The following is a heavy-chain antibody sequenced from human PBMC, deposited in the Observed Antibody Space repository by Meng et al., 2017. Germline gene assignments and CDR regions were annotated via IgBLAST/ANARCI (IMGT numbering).Heavy chain of an antibody. J-gene: IGHJ4*02. Sequence: GQLLQSGAEVKRPGASVKVSCKPSGYNFPDYYIHWVRRAPGQGLEWMGRINPKSGDTHYAQKFQARVTMTGDTSISTAYMELSGLRSDDTAMYYCARDEDISAAGKLFGDYWGQGTLVTVSS. D-gene: IGHD6-25*01. CDR2: INPKSGDT. V-gene: IGHV1-2*06. CDR3: ARDEDISAAGKLFGDY. CDR1: GYNFPDYY.